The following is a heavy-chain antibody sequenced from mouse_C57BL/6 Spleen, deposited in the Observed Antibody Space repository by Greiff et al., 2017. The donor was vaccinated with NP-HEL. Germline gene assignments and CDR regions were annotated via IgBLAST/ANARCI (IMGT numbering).Heavy chain of an antibody. D-gene: IGHD1-1*01. CDR2: IYPGAGDT. J-gene: IGHJ2*01. CDR1: GYAFSSSW. Sequence: QVQLQQSGPELVKPGASVKISCKASGYAFSSSWMNWVKQRPGKGLEWIGRIYPGAGDTNYNGKFKGKATLTADKSSSTAYMQLGSPTSDDSAGYFCAEGYYGGFDDWGKGTTLTFAS. V-gene: IGHV1-82*01. CDR3: AEGYYGGFDD.